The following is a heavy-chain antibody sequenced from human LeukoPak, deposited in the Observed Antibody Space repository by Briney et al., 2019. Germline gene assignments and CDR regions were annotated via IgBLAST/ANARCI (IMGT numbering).Heavy chain of an antibody. Sequence: SETLSLTCTVSGGSISSYYWSWIRQPPGKGLEWIGYIYYSGSTNYNPSLKSRVTISLDTSRNQFSLKLSSVTAADTAVYYCARDGIEYSSSSGAFDIWGQGTMVTVSS. V-gene: IGHV4-59*12. CDR1: GGSISSYY. CDR2: IYYSGST. D-gene: IGHD6-6*01. J-gene: IGHJ3*02. CDR3: ARDGIEYSSSSGAFDI.